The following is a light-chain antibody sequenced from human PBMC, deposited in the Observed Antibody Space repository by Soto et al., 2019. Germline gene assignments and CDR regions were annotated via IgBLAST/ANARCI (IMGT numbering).Light chain of an antibody. V-gene: IGLV2-23*02. Sequence: QSVLTQPASVSGSPGQSITISCTGASSDVGSYNLVSWYQQHPGKAHKLMIYEVTTRPSGVSNRFSGSKSGNTASLTISGLQAEDEADYHCCSYAGSDTYVFGTGTKVTVL. CDR1: SSDVGSYNL. CDR3: CSYAGSDTYV. CDR2: EVT. J-gene: IGLJ1*01.